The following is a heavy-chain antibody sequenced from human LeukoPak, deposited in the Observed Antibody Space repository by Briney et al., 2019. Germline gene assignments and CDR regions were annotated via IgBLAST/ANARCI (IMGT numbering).Heavy chain of an antibody. Sequence: SGPTLVNPTQTLTLTCTFSGFSLSTTGMCVSWIRQPPGKALEWLARIDWDDDKYYSTSLKTRLTISKDTSKNQVVLTMTNMDPVDTATYFCARINGVGAVADYWGQGTLVTASS. CDR1: GFSLSTTGMC. J-gene: IGHJ4*02. V-gene: IGHV2-70*11. CDR3: ARINGVGAVADY. CDR2: IDWDDDK. D-gene: IGHD6-19*01.